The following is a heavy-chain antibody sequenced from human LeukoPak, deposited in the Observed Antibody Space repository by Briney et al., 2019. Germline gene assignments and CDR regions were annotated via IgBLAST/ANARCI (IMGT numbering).Heavy chain of an antibody. CDR3: AKRTSGSSWYSSDS. CDR1: GFTFSSFA. CDR2: MSGDATST. Sequence: GGSLRLSCAASGFTFSSFAMNWVRQAPGKGLEWVSTMSGDATSTYYADSVKGRFTISRDNSKNTLYLQMNSLRAEDTAVYYCAKRTSGSSWYSSDSWGQGTLVTVSS. J-gene: IGHJ4*02. V-gene: IGHV3-23*01. D-gene: IGHD6-13*01.